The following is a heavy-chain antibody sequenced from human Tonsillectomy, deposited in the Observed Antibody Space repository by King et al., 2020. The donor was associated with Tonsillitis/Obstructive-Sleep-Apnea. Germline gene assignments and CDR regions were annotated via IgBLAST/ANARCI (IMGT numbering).Heavy chain of an antibody. Sequence: VQLQQWGAGLLKPSETLSLTCAVYGGSFSGYYWSWICQPPGKVLYWIGEINHSGSTNYNPPLKGRVTISVDTSKNQFSLKLSSLTAADTAVYYCARGGAYCGGDCQLTWFDPWGQGTLVTVSS. CDR1: GGSFSGYY. D-gene: IGHD2-21*01. CDR3: ARGGAYCGGDCQLTWFDP. J-gene: IGHJ5*02. V-gene: IGHV4-34*01. CDR2: INHSGST.